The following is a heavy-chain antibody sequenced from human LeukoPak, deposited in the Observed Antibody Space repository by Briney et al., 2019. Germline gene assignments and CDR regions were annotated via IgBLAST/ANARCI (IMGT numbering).Heavy chain of an antibody. V-gene: IGHV3-48*03. D-gene: IGHD6-13*01. CDR1: GSTFSSYE. Sequence: PGGSLRLSCAASGSTFSSYEVNWVRQAPGKGLEWVSYISSSGSTIYYADSVKGRFTISRDNAKNSLYLQMNSLRAEDTAVYYCARGFIAAAGTLAYWGQGTLVTVSS. J-gene: IGHJ4*02. CDR3: ARGFIAAAGTLAY. CDR2: ISSSGSTI.